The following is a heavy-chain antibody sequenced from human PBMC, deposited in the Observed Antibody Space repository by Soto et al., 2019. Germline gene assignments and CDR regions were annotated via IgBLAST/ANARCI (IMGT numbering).Heavy chain of an antibody. D-gene: IGHD6-13*01. CDR2: IYYSGST. CDR1: GGSISRGEYY. CDR3: ARARIAAAGWWFDP. Sequence: QVQLQESGPGLVKPSHTLSLTCTVSGGSISRGEYYWSWIRQPPGKGLAWIGYIYYSGSTYYNPSLKSRVTISVDPSKNQFSLKLSSVTAADTAVYYWARARIAAAGWWFDPWGQGTLVTVSS. V-gene: IGHV4-30-4*01. J-gene: IGHJ5*02.